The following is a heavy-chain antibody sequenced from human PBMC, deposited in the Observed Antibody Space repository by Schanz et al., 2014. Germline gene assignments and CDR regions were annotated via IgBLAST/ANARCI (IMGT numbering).Heavy chain of an antibody. J-gene: IGHJ4*03. CDR2: ISGSGGST. CDR1: GFTFRDYS. V-gene: IGHV3-23*04. CDR3: ARDEGRDGYNLAFDA. Sequence: EVQLVESGGGLVQPGGSLRLSCEASGFTFRDYSMNWVRQAPGKGLEWVSAISGSGGSTYYADSVEGRFTISRDSSKNTLFLQMNSLRDDDTAEYFCARDEGRDGYNLAFDAWGQGTLVTVSS. D-gene: IGHD5-12*01.